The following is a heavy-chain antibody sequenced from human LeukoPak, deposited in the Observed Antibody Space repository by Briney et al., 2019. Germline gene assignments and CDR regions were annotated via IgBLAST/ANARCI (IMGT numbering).Heavy chain of an antibody. CDR3: ARAYVRIAARPKGYYMDV. CDR2: MNPNSGNT. CDR1: GYTFTSYD. J-gene: IGHJ6*03. V-gene: IGHV1-8*01. D-gene: IGHD6-6*01. Sequence: GASVKVSCKASGYTFTSYDINWVRQATGQGLEWMGWMNPNSGNTGYAQKFQGRVTMTRNTSISTAYMELSRLRSDDTAVYYCARAYVRIAARPKGYYMDVWGKGTTVTVSS.